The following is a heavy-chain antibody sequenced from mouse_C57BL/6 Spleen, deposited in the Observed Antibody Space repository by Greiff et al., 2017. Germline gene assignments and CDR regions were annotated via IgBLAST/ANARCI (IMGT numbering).Heavy chain of an antibody. CDR1: GFTFSDYG. CDR3: ARGNYGYDFGLMDY. CDR2: ISSGSSTI. J-gene: IGHJ4*01. Sequence: EVQLVESGGGLVKPGGSLKLSCAASGFTFSDYGMHWVRQAPEKGLEWVAYISSGSSTIYYADTVKGRFTIPRDNAKKTLFLQMTSLRSEDTAMYYCARGNYGYDFGLMDYWGQGTSVTVSS. D-gene: IGHD2-2*01. V-gene: IGHV5-17*01.